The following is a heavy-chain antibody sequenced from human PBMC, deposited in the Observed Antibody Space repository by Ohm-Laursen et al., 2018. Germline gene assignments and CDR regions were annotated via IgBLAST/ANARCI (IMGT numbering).Heavy chain of an antibody. Sequence: SSVKVSCKASGGTFSSYAISWVRQAPGQGLEWMGGIIPIFGTANYAQKFQGRVTITADESTSTAYMELSSLRSEDTAVYYCARDEAPYDFWSGYYVDSYNWFDPWGQRTLVTVSS. V-gene: IGHV1-69*01. CDR1: GGTFSSYA. J-gene: IGHJ5*02. D-gene: IGHD3-3*01. CDR2: IIPIFGTA. CDR3: ARDEAPYDFWSGYYVDSYNWFDP.